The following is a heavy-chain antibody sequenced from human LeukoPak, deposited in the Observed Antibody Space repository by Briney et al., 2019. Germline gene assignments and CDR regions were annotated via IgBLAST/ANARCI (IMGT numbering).Heavy chain of an antibody. CDR3: ASGMVEFDY. CDR1: GFTLSSYW. J-gene: IGHJ4*02. CDR2: IKSDGSDT. Sequence: PGGSLRLSCAASGFTLSSYWMHWVRQVPGKWLVWVSRIKSDGSDTRYADSVKGRFTISRDNAKNSLYLQMNSLRVEDTAVYFCASGMVEFDYWGQGTLLTVSS. V-gene: IGHV3-74*01. D-gene: IGHD2-8*01.